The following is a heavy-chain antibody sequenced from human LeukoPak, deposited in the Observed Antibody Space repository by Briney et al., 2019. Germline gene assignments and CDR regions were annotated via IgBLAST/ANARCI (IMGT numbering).Heavy chain of an antibody. Sequence: GESLKISCKGSGYSFTSYWIGWVRQMPGKGLEWMWIIYPGDSDTRYSPSFQGQVTISADKSISTAYLQWSSLKASDTAMYYCARPHCGGVCYSLYFQHWGQGTLVTVSS. CDR2: IYPGDSDT. J-gene: IGHJ1*01. D-gene: IGHD2-21*02. V-gene: IGHV5-51*01. CDR3: ARPHCGGVCYSLYFQH. CDR1: GYSFTSYW.